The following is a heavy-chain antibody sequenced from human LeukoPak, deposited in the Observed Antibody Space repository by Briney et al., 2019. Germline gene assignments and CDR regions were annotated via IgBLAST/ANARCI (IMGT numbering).Heavy chain of an antibody. D-gene: IGHD3-10*01. CDR3: ATGYYYGSGSYAVAYYYYYMDV. CDR1: GYTLTELS. V-gene: IGHV1-24*01. CDR2: FDPEDGET. Sequence: GASVKVSCKVSGYTLTELSMHWVRQAPGKGLEWMGGFDPEDGETIYAQKFQGRVTMTEDTSTDTAYMELSSLRSEDTAVYYCATGYYYGSGSYAVAYYYYYMDVWGKGTTVTVSS. J-gene: IGHJ6*03.